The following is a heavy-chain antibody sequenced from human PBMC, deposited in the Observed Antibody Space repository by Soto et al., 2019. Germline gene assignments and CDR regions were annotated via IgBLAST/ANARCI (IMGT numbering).Heavy chain of an antibody. Sequence: SVKVSCKASGGTFSSYAISWVRQAPGQGLEWMGGIIPIFGTANYAQKFQGRVTITADESTSTAYMELSSLRSEDTAVYYCARAGMAARGYYYDSSGYYGFDYRGQGTLVTVSS. J-gene: IGHJ4*02. V-gene: IGHV1-69*13. D-gene: IGHD3-22*01. CDR2: IIPIFGTA. CDR3: ARAGMAARGYYYDSSGYYGFDY. CDR1: GGTFSSYA.